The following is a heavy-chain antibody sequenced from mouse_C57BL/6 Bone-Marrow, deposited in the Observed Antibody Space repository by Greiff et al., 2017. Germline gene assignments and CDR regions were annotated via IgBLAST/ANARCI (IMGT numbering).Heavy chain of an antibody. V-gene: IGHV5-4*01. J-gene: IGHJ4*01. CDR3: ARDPANWDEGDY. CDR2: ISDGGSYT. CDR1: GFTFSSYA. D-gene: IGHD4-1*01. Sequence: EVHLVESGGGLVKPGGSLKLSCAASGFTFSSYAMSWVRQTPDKRLEWVATISDGGSYTYYPDNVKGRFTISRDNAKNNLYLQMSHLKSEDTAIDYCARDPANWDEGDYWGQGTSVTVSS.